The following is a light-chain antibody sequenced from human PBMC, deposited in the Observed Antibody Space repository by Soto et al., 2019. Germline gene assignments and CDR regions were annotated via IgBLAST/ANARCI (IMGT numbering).Light chain of an antibody. J-gene: IGLJ3*02. CDR3: SSYAGSNNWV. CDR1: SSDVGGYNY. Sequence: QAVLTQPPSASGSPGQPVTISCTGTSSDVGGYNYVSWYQQHPDKAPKLMIYEVSQRPSGVPDRFSGSKSGNTASLTVSGLQAEDEADYYCSSYAGSNNWVFGGGTKLTVL. CDR2: EVS. V-gene: IGLV2-8*01.